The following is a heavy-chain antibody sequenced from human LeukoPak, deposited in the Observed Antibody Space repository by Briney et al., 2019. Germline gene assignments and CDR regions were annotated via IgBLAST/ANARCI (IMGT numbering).Heavy chain of an antibody. J-gene: IGHJ5*02. Sequence: ASVKVSCKASGYTFTSHYIHWVRQASGQGLEWMGIIAPGGGITRNAQKFQDRVTMSRDSSTSTVYMELSSLTSEDTAVYYCAGSSHQRNWFDPWGQGTLVTVSS. CDR1: GYTFTSHY. CDR3: AGSSHQRNWFDP. D-gene: IGHD3-10*01. CDR2: IAPGGGIT. V-gene: IGHV1-46*01.